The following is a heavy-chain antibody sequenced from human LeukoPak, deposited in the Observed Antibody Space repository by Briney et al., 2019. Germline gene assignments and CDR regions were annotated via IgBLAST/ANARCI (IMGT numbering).Heavy chain of an antibody. Sequence: GGSLRLSCAVSEFTFSSYWMSWVRQAPGKGLEWVANIKQDGSEKNYVDSVKGRFTISRDNAKNSLYLQMNSLRAEDTAVYYCARDATYCLVYWGQGTLVTVSS. CDR2: IKQDGSEK. CDR3: ARDATYCLVY. J-gene: IGHJ4*02. CDR1: EFTFSSYW. V-gene: IGHV3-7*03.